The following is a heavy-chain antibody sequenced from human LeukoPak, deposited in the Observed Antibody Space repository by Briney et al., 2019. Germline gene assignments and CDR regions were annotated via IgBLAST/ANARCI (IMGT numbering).Heavy chain of an antibody. CDR2: INTDNGDT. D-gene: IGHD3-16*01. CDR1: GYTFNTYG. Sequence: GASVKVYCKTSGYTFNTYGIHWVRQAPGQRLEWMGWINTDNGDTKYSQKVQGRVTITRDTSASTAYMELSSLTSEDTTVYYCARDGGPWGQGTLVTVSS. V-gene: IGHV1-3*04. J-gene: IGHJ5*02. CDR3: ARDGGP.